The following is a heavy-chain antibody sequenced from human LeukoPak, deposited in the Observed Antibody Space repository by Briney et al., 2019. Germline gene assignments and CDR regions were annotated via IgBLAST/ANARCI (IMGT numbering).Heavy chain of an antibody. CDR1: GFTSNTYS. CDR2: ISTNSRYI. CDR3: AKGPLGGYSPDY. D-gene: IGHD3-22*01. V-gene: IGHV3-21*04. Sequence: PGGSLRLSCAASGFTSNTYSMNWVRQAPGKGLEWVSSISTNSRYIYYADSVRGRFTISRDNAKNTLFLQINSLIVEDTAVYYCAKGPLGGYSPDYWGQGTPVTVSS. J-gene: IGHJ4*02.